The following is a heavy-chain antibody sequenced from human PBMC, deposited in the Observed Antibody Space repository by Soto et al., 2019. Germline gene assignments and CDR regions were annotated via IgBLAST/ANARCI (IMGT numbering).Heavy chain of an antibody. J-gene: IGHJ4*02. CDR1: GYTFTGHY. D-gene: IGHD4-4*01. Sequence: ASVKVSCKASGYTFTGHYMHWVRQAPGQGLQWLGWINPKSGGTKYAQKFEGRVTMTWDASISTAYMELGSLRSDDTAVYYCARGPYSYFDYWGQGTLVTVS. CDR3: ARGPYSYFDY. CDR2: INPKSGGT. V-gene: IGHV1-2*02.